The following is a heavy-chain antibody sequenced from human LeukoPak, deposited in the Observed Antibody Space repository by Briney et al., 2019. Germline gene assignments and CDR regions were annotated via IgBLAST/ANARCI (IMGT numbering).Heavy chain of an antibody. J-gene: IGHJ6*03. D-gene: IGHD2-2*02. CDR2: ISGSGGST. Sequence: GGSLRLSCAASGFTFSSYAMSWVRQAPGKGLEWVSAISGSGGSTYYADSVKGRFTISRDNSKNTLYLQMNSLRAEGTAVYYCAKAGALIPYAYYYYYMDVWGKGTTVTVSS. V-gene: IGHV3-23*01. CDR3: AKAGALIPYAYYYYYMDV. CDR1: GFTFSSYA.